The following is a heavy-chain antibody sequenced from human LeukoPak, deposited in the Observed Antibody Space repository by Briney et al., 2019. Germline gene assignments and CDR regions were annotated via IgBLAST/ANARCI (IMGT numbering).Heavy chain of an antibody. D-gene: IGHD2-15*01. CDR3: ARGGATGGYSTPNWFDP. J-gene: IGHJ5*02. V-gene: IGHV1-46*01. CDR1: GYTFTSYY. Sequence: ASVKVSCKASGYTFTSYYMHWVRQAPGQGLEWMGLINPSGGSTSYAQKFQGRVTMTRDTSTSTVYMELSSLRSEDTAVYYCARGGATGGYSTPNWFDPWGQGTLVTVSS. CDR2: INPSGGST.